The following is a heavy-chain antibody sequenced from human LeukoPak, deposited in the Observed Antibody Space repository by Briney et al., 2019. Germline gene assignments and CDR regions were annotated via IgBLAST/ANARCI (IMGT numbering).Heavy chain of an antibody. CDR3: AGTYYYDSSGYHDAFDI. V-gene: IGHV7-4-1*02. CDR2: INTNTGNP. CDR1: GCTFTSYA. D-gene: IGHD3-22*01. J-gene: IGHJ3*02. Sequence: GASVKVSCKASGCTFTSYAMNWVRQAPGQGLEWMGWINTNTGNPTYAQGFTGRFVFSLDTSVSTAYLQISSLKAEDTAVYYCAGTYYYDSSGYHDAFDIWGQGTMVTVSS.